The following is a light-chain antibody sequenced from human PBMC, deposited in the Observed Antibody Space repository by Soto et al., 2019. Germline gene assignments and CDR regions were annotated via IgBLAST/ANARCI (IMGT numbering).Light chain of an antibody. J-gene: IGKJ2*01. CDR2: GAS. Sequence: EIVMTQSPATLSVSRGDRATLSCRASQGVSTSVAWYQHKPGQAPRLLIYGASIMDTGIPGRFSGSGSGTKFPLTSSSVQYEDCNTYYCEQNSSRYAFGHVTKLEIK. V-gene: IGKV3D-15*01. CDR1: QGVSTS. CDR3: EQNSSRYA.